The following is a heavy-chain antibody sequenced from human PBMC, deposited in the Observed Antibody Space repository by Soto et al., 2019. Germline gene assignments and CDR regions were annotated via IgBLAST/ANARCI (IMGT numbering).Heavy chain of an antibody. Sequence: SVKVSCKASGGTFSSYAISWVRQAPGQGLEWMGGIIPIFGTANYAQKFQGRVTITADESTRTAYMELSSLRSEDTAVYYCAWDPIAVAGTFDDWGKGTLVTVP. CDR3: AWDPIAVAGTFDD. CDR2: IIPIFGTA. V-gene: IGHV1-69*13. D-gene: IGHD6-19*01. CDR1: GGTFSSYA. J-gene: IGHJ4*02.